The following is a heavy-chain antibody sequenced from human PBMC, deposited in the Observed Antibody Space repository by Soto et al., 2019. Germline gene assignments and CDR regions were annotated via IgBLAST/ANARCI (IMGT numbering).Heavy chain of an antibody. CDR3: VRKTDGYNPFDD. J-gene: IGHJ4*02. CDR1: GYYISSSNW. V-gene: IGHV4-28*01. D-gene: IGHD5-12*01. Sequence: QVQLQESGPGLVKPSDTLSLSCVVSGYYISSSNWWGWIRQPPGKGLEWIGYKHYSGTTHLNPSLKSRXXMXVXXSKNQFSLQLSSVTAVDTAVYYCVRKTDGYNPFDDWGQGTPVTVSS. CDR2: KHYSGTT.